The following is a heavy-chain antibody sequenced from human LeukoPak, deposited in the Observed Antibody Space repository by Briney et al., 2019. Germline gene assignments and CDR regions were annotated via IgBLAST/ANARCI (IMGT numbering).Heavy chain of an antibody. CDR3: ARDLLLVVPAAILRYYYGMDV. CDR1: GGTFSSYA. V-gene: IGHV1-69*13. CDR2: IIPIFGTA. D-gene: IGHD2-2*02. Sequence: ASVKVSCKASGGTFSSYAISWVRQAPGQGLEWMGGIIPIFGTANYAQKFQGRVTITADESTSTAYMELSSLRSEDTAVYYCARDLLLVVPAAILRYYYGMDVWGQGTTVTVSS. J-gene: IGHJ6*02.